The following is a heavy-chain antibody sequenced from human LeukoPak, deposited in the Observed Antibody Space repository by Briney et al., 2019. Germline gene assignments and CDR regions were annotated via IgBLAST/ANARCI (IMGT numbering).Heavy chain of an antibody. V-gene: IGHV3-33*06. J-gene: IGHJ3*02. CDR2: IWYDGSNK. CDR1: GFTFSSYG. D-gene: IGHD3-22*01. Sequence: GGSLRLSCAASGFTFSSYGMHWVRQAPGKGLEGVAVIWYDGSNKYYADSVKGRFTISRDNSKNTLYLQMNSLRAEDTAVYYCAKLDYYDGSGYYYPHRNDAFDIRGQGTMVTVSS. CDR3: AKLDYYDGSGYYYPHRNDAFDI.